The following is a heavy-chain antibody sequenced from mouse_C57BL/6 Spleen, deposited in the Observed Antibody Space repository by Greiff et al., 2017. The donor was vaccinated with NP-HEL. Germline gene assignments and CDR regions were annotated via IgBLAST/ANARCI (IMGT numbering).Heavy chain of an antibody. CDR3: ARDALITTVVAKGFAY. Sequence: EVNLVESGGGLVQSGRSLRLSCATSGFTFSDFYMEWVRQAPGKGLEWIAASRNKANDYTTEYSASVKGRFIVSRDTSQSILYLQMNALRAEDTAIYYCARDALITTVVAKGFAYWGQGTLVTVSA. J-gene: IGHJ3*01. CDR1: GFTFSDFY. V-gene: IGHV7-1*01. D-gene: IGHD1-1*01. CDR2: SRNKANDYTT.